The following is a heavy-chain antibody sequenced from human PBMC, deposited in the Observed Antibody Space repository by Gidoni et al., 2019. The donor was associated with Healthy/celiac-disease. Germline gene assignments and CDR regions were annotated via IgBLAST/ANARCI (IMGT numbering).Heavy chain of an antibody. CDR1: GYTFTSYD. CDR3: ARSYYWSGGSCYPGYYGMDV. J-gene: IGHJ6*04. D-gene: IGHD2-15*01. CDR2: MNPNSGNI. Sequence: QVQLVQSGAEVKKPGASVKVSCQASGYTFTSYDITWVRQATGQGLEWMGWMNPNSGNIGYAQKFQGRVTMTRNTAISTAYRELSSRRSEDTAVYYCARSYYWSGGSCYPGYYGMDVWGKGTTVTVSS. V-gene: IGHV1-8*01.